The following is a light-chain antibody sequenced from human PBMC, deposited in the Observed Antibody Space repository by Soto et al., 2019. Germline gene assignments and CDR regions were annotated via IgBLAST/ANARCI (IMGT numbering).Light chain of an antibody. V-gene: IGLV2-14*01. CDR2: DVS. CDR1: SSDVGGYNY. Sequence: QSVLTQPASVSGSPGQSITISCTGTSSDVGGYNYVSRYQQHPGKAPKLMIYDVSNRPSGVSNRFSGSKSGNTASLTTSGLQAEDEADYYCSSYTSSSTLVFGTGTKVTVL. CDR3: SSYTSSSTLV. J-gene: IGLJ1*01.